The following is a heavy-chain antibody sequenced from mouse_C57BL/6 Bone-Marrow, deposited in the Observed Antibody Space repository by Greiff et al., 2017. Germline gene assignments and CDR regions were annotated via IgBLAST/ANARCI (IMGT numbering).Heavy chain of an antibody. CDR3: SRQVTTVLATKYFDV. V-gene: IGHV5-9*01. CDR1: GFTFSSYT. CDR2: ISGGGGNT. Sequence: EVKLVESGGGLVKPGGSLKLSCAASGFTFSSYTMSWVRQTPEKRLQWVAAISGGGGNTNYPDSVKGRFTISTDNNHTILYLQMRSLRSEDTALYYCSRQVTTVLATKYFDVWGTGTTVTVSS. J-gene: IGHJ1*03. D-gene: IGHD1-1*01.